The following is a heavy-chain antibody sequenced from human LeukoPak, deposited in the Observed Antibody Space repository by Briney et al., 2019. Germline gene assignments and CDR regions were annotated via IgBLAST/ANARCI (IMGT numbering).Heavy chain of an antibody. V-gene: IGHV3-30*18. CDR1: GFTFSSYG. J-gene: IGHJ6*02. CDR3: AKDGPTRACGVNCYAGCLDV. CDR2: ISYDGRSE. D-gene: IGHD2-21*01. Sequence: GGSLRLSRAASGFTFSSYGMVWVRQAPGKGLEWVSAISYDGRSELYAESVKGRFTISRDNSKRTLYLQMKSLRAEDTAVYYCAKDGPTRACGVNCYAGCLDVWGQGTTVTVSS.